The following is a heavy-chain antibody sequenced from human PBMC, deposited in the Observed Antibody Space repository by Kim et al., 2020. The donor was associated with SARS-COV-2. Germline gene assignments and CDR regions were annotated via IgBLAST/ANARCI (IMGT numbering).Heavy chain of an antibody. J-gene: IGHJ4*02. CDR3: ARVPYSSGWYVPYFDY. Sequence: SVKSRITINPDTSKNQFSLQLNSVTPEDTAVYYCARVPYSSGWYVPYFDYWGQGTLVTVSS. D-gene: IGHD6-19*01. V-gene: IGHV6-1*01.